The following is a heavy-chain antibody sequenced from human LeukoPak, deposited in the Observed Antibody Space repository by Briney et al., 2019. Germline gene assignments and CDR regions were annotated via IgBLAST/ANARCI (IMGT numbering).Heavy chain of an antibody. D-gene: IGHD6-19*01. CDR3: ARHGRGGWYDY. CDR1: GDSISGYS. J-gene: IGHJ4*02. Sequence: SETLSLTCTVSGDSISGYSWSWLRQPPGKRPEWVAYISYTGSTIYSPSLKSRVTMSLDTSNNQASLKLSSVTAADTAVYYCARHGRGGWYDYWGQGTLVTVSS. V-gene: IGHV4-59*08. CDR2: ISYTGST.